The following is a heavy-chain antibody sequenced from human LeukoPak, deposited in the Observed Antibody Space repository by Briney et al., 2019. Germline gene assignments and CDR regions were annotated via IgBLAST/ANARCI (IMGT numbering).Heavy chain of an antibody. J-gene: IGHJ5*02. V-gene: IGHV3-21*01. CDR1: VFIFSRYS. CDR2: ISRSSSYI. Sequence: GGSLRLSCAASVFIFSRYSMNGVCPAAGKGLEWVSSISRSSSYIYYADSVKGGFTISRDNAKNSLYLQMTSLRAEDTAVYYCARSLATRVRGVLNWFARWGQGTLVTVSS. D-gene: IGHD3-10*01. CDR3: ARSLATRVRGVLNWFAR.